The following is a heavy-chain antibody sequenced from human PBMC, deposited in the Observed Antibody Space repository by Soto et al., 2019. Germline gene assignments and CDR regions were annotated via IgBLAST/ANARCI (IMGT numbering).Heavy chain of an antibody. CDR3: ARFGAAALKSYYYGMDV. CDR1: GYSFTTYW. D-gene: IGHD2-2*01. V-gene: IGHV5-51*01. J-gene: IGHJ6*02. CDR2: IYPGDSDT. Sequence: GESLKISCKGSGYSFTTYWIGWVRQMPGKGLEWMGIIYPGDSDTRYSPSFQGQVTISADKSISTAYLQWSSLKASDTALYYCARFGAAALKSYYYGMDVWGQGTTVTVS.